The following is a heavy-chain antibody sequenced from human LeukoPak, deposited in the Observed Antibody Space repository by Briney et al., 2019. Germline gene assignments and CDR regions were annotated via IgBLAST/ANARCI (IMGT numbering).Heavy chain of an antibody. CDR1: GFTLSSYG. CDR3: AKDPYGGTYPSYFDY. Sequence: GSLRLSCAASGFTLSSYGMNWVRQAPGKGLDWVAFLRYDGSTAFYEDSVKGRFTISRDSSKNTLYLQMNSLTPADTAIYYCAKDPYGGTYPSYFDYWGQGTLVTVSS. D-gene: IGHD1-26*01. V-gene: IGHV3-30*02. J-gene: IGHJ4*02. CDR2: LRYDGSTA.